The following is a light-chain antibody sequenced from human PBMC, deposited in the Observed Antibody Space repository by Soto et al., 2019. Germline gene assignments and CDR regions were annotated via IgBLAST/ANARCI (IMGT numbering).Light chain of an antibody. J-gene: IGKJ1*01. CDR3: QQYQNLWT. Sequence: ETLMTQSPGTLSLSPGERTTLSCRASQSISRYLAWYQQRPGQAPRLLIYRASTRATGVPARFSGSGSGTEFTLTISSLQSEDFAIYYCQQYQNLWTFGQGTKVDVK. CDR2: RAS. V-gene: IGKV3-15*01. CDR1: QSISRY.